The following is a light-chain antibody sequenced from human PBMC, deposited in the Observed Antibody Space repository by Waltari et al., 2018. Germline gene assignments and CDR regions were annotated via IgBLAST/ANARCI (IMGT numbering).Light chain of an antibody. J-gene: IGLJ2*01. Sequence: QSALTQPVSVSGSPGQSITISCTGTSSHVGGYNYVSWYQQHPGKAPKLMIYDVSNRPSGVSNRFSGSKSGNTASLTISGLQAEDEADYYCSSYTSSTVVFGGGTKLTVL. CDR2: DVS. CDR3: SSYTSSTVV. V-gene: IGLV2-14*03. CDR1: SSHVGGYNY.